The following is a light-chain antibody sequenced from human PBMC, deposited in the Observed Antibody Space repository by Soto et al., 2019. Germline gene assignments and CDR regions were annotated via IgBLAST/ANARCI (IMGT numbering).Light chain of an antibody. CDR1: SSDAGNYNL. J-gene: IGLJ1*01. Sequence: QSVLTQPASVSGSPGQSITISCTGTSSDAGNYNLVSWYQHHPGKAPKLMIYEVSKRPSGVSNRFSGSKSGDTASLTIFGLQAEDEADYYCCSYAGSNYVFGTGTKVPVL. V-gene: IGLV2-23*02. CDR2: EVS. CDR3: CSYAGSNYV.